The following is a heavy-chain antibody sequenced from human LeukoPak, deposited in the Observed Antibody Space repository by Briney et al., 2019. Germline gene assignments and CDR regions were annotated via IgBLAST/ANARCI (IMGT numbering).Heavy chain of an antibody. J-gene: IGHJ4*02. CDR2: INTYNGNT. CDR3: AKDRPTSSGHDY. Sequence: SVTVSRQASRYTLTNYGINRLRHAPGQGLEWMGFINTYNGNTNYTQKFQGRVTMTPDTSTSTAYMELRSLRSADTAVYYCAKDRPTSSGHDYWGQGTLVTVSS. D-gene: IGHD6-19*01. CDR1: RYTLTNYG. V-gene: IGHV1-18*04.